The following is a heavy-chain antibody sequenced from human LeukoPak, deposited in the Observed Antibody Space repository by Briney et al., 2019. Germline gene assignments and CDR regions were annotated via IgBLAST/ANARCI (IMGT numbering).Heavy chain of an antibody. J-gene: IGHJ4*02. V-gene: IGHV4-38-2*02. Sequence: SETLSLTCAVSGYSITGGYYWGWIRQSPGKGLEWIGSIYHTGSTFYNPSLDSRVALSVATSNNPFSLTVRSVTAADTALYYCARDKGWNYDYWGQGSLVTVSS. CDR2: IYHTGST. CDR1: GYSITGGYY. D-gene: IGHD1-7*01. CDR3: ARDKGWNYDY.